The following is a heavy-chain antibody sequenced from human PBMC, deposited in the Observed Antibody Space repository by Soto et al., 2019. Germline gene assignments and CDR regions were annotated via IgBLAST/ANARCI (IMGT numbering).Heavy chain of an antibody. CDR2: IIPIFGTA. V-gene: IGHV1-69*13. Sequence: ASVKVSCKASGGTFSSYAISWVRQAPGQGLEWMGGIIPIFGTANYAQKFQGRVTITADESTSTAYMELSSLRSEDTAVYYCARVPYSSGWSGYYYHGMDVWGQGTTVTVSS. CDR1: GGTFSSYA. CDR3: ARVPYSSGWSGYYYHGMDV. D-gene: IGHD6-19*01. J-gene: IGHJ6*02.